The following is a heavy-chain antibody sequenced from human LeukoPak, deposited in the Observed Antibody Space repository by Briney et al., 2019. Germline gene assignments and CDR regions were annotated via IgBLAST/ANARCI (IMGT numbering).Heavy chain of an antibody. CDR3: ARGGHRQQQLDY. CDR1: GFTVSTNY. J-gene: IGHJ4*02. Sequence: GGSLRLSCAASGFTVSTNYMSWVRQAPGKGLEWVSVIYSGGSTSYAASVKGRFTISRDNSKNTLYLQMNSRRAEDTAVYYCARGGHRQQQLDYWGQGTLVTVSS. V-gene: IGHV3-53*01. D-gene: IGHD6-13*01. CDR2: IYSGGST.